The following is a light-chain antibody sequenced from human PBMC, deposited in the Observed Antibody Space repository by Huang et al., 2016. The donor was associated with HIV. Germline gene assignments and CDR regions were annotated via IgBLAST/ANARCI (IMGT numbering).Light chain of an antibody. CDR1: QSISSY. J-gene: IGKJ4*01. Sequence: DIQMTQSPSSLSASVGDRVTITCRASQSISSYLNWYQQKPGKAPQLLIYAASSLQSGVPSRFSGSGSGTDFILTISSLQPEDFATYYCQQSYSTPRTFGGGTKVEIK. CDR3: QQSYSTPRT. V-gene: IGKV1-39*01. CDR2: AAS.